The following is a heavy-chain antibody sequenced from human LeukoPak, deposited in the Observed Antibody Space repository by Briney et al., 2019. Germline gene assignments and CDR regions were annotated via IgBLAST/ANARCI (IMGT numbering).Heavy chain of an antibody. V-gene: IGHV4-39*07. Sequence: PSETLSLTCTVSGGSISSSSYYWGWIRPPPGQGLEWIGSLYYSGSTYYNPSLKSRVTISVDTSKNQFSLKLSSVTAADTAVYYCARVVVGATLFDYWGQGNLVTVSS. CDR2: LYYSGST. D-gene: IGHD1-26*01. CDR1: GGSISSSSYY. CDR3: ARVVVGATLFDY. J-gene: IGHJ4*02.